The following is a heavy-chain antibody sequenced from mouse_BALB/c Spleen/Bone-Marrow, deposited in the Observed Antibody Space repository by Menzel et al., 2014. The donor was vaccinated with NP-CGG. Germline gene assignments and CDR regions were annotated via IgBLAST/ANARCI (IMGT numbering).Heavy chain of an antibody. CDR2: ILPGSGTA. CDR1: GYTFSNYW. D-gene: IGHD1-1*01. V-gene: IGHV1-9*01. Sequence: QVQLQQSGAELMKPGASVKISCKATGYTFSNYWIDWVKQRPGHGLEWIGEILPGSGTANYNEKFKGKATFTADTSSNTAYMQLSSLTSEDSALYYCARASVVQYYFDFWGQGTTLTVSS. CDR3: ARASVVQYYFDF. J-gene: IGHJ2*01.